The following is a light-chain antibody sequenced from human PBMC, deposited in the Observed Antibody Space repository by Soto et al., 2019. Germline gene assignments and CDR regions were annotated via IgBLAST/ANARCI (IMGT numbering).Light chain of an antibody. Sequence: NFMLTQPHSVSESPGKTVTISCTRSSGSIASKFVQWYQQRPGSAPLTVIYEDNQRPSGVPDRFSGSIDSSSNSASLTISGLKNEDEADYCCQSFDGSNRVFGGGTQLTVL. J-gene: IGLJ3*02. CDR1: SGSIASKF. V-gene: IGLV6-57*04. CDR3: QSFDGSNRV. CDR2: EDN.